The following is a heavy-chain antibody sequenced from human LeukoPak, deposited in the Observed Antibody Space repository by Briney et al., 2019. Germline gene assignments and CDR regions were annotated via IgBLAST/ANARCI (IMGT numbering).Heavy chain of an antibody. CDR2: INTYSGDT. J-gene: IGHJ3*01. CDR1: GYTFTDLW. D-gene: IGHD3-3*01. CDR3: ARGAFFHAFDF. V-gene: IGHV1-2*02. Sequence: ASVKVSCKGSGYTFTDLWIQWVRQAPGQGLEWLGWINTYSGDTIYAQKFQGRVTMTRDTSLTTTYMDLGRLTSDDTAVYYCARGAFFHAFDFWDQGTMVIVSS.